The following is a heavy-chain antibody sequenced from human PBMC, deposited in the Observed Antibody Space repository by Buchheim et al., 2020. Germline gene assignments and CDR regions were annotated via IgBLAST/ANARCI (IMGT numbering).Heavy chain of an antibody. J-gene: IGHJ5*02. Sequence: QVQLQQWGAGLLKPSETLSLTCAVYGESFSGYYWSWIRQPPGKGLEWIGEINHSGSTNYNPSLKSRVTMSVDTSKNQFSLTLSSVTAADTAVYYCARGRWSYRGWFDPWGQGTL. CDR3: ARGRWSYRGWFDP. V-gene: IGHV4-34*01. D-gene: IGHD1-26*01. CDR2: INHSGST. CDR1: GESFSGYY.